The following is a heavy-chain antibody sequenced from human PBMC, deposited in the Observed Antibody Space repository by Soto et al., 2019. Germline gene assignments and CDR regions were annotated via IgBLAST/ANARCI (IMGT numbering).Heavy chain of an antibody. V-gene: IGHV2-5*02. CDR1: GFSLSTSGVG. CDR2: IYWDDDK. CDR3: AHRQVVVVVAPTKAPRPHTSFDP. J-gene: IGHJ5*02. Sequence: SGPTLVNPTQTLTLTCTFSGFSLSTSGVGVGWIRQPPGKALEWLALIYWDDDKRYSPSLKSRLTITKDTSKNQVVLTMTNMDPVDTATYYCAHRQVVVVVAPTKAPRPHTSFDPWGQ. D-gene: IGHD2-15*01.